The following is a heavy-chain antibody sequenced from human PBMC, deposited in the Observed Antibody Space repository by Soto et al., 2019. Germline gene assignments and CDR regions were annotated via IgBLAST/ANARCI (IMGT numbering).Heavy chain of an antibody. V-gene: IGHV5-51*01. CDR2: IYPSDSDT. CDR1: GYTFTIYW. D-gene: IGHD3-16*01. CDR3: ARPILGDGYYYYYGMDV. J-gene: IGHJ6*02. Sequence: GESLKISCQVSGYTFTIYWIGWVRQMPGKGLEWMGIIYPSDSDTRYSPSFQGQVTISADQSINTAYLQWDSLKASDTAIYYCARPILGDGYYYYYGMDVWGQGTTVTVSS.